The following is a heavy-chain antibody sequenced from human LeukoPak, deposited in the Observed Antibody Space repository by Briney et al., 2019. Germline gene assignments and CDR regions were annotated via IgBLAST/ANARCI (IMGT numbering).Heavy chain of an antibody. V-gene: IGHV1-46*01. J-gene: IGHJ4*02. CDR2: INPSGGGT. CDR3: AREFGIAAAGTGFDY. Sequence: VASVKVSCKASGGTFTSYYMHWVRQAPGQGLEWMGIINPSGGGTSYAQKFQGRVTMTRDTSTSTVYMELSSLRSEDTAVYYCAREFGIAAAGTGFDYWGQGTLVTVSS. CDR1: GGTFTSYY. D-gene: IGHD6-13*01.